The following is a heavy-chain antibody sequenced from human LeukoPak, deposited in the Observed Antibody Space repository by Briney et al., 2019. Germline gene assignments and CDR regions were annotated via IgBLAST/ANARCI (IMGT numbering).Heavy chain of an antibody. Sequence: SQTLSLTCAISGDSVSINNAAWTWIRQSPSRGLEWLGRTYYRSKWYNHYAVSVKSRITIHPDTSKNHFSLQLSSVIAEDTAVYYCARDRAAMVTSFDYWGQGTLVTVSS. CDR3: ARDRAAMVTSFDY. V-gene: IGHV6-1*01. J-gene: IGHJ4*02. CDR2: TYYRSKWYN. D-gene: IGHD5-18*01. CDR1: GDSVSINNAA.